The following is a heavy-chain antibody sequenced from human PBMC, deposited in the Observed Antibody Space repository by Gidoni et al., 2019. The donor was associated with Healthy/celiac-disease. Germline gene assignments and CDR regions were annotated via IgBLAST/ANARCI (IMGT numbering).Heavy chain of an antibody. CDR2: IYHSGST. V-gene: IGHV4-38-2*02. CDR3: ARDKRGDTYGYRYGMDV. Sequence: QVQLQESGPGLVKPSETLSLTCTVSGYSISSGYYWGWIRQPPGKGLEWIGNIYHSGSTYYTPSLKSRVTISVDTSKNQFSLKLSSVTAADTAVYYCARDKRGDTYGYRYGMDVWGQGTTVTVSS. CDR1: GYSISSGYY. J-gene: IGHJ6*02. D-gene: IGHD5-18*01.